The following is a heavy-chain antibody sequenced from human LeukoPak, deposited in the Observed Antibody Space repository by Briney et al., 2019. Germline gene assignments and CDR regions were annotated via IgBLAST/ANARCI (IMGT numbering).Heavy chain of an antibody. V-gene: IGHV4-34*01. D-gene: IGHD1-26*01. Sequence: SETLSLTCAVYGGSFSGHYWSWIRQPPGKGLEWIGEINHSGSTNYNPSLKSRVTISVDTSKNQFSLKLNSVTAVDTAVYYCARWTLNPRATRADAFDIWGQGTMVTVSS. CDR1: GGSFSGHY. CDR3: ARWTLNPRATRADAFDI. CDR2: INHSGST. J-gene: IGHJ3*02.